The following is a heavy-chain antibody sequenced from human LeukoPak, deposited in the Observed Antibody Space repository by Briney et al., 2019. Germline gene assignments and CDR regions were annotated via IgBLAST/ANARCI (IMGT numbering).Heavy chain of an antibody. V-gene: IGHV3-23*01. CDR2: ISNSGGST. D-gene: IGHD3-9*01. J-gene: IGHJ4*02. CDR1: GFTFSSYA. Sequence: PRGSLRLSCAASGFTFSSYAMSWVRQAPGKGLEWVSGISNSGGSTYYADSVKGRFTISRDNSKNTLYLQMNSLRAEDTAVYYCAKRGSDILTHIDYWGQGTLVTVSS. CDR3: AKRGSDILTHIDY.